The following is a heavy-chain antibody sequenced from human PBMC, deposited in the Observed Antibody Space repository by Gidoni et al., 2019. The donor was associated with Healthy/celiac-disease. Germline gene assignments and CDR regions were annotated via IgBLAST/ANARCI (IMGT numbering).Heavy chain of an antibody. CDR3: ARDPRITMVRGVNPNWFDP. CDR1: GFTFSSYG. V-gene: IGHV3-33*01. CDR2: IWYDGSNK. D-gene: IGHD3-10*01. J-gene: IGHJ5*02. Sequence: QVQLVESGGGVVQPGRSLRLSCAASGFTFSSYGMHWVGQAPGKGLEWVAVIWYDGSNKYYADSVKGRFTISRDNSKNTLYLQMNSLRAEDTAVYYCARDPRITMVRGVNPNWFDPWGQGTLVTVSS.